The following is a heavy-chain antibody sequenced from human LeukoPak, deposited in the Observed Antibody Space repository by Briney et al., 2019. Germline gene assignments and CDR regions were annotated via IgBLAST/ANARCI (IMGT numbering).Heavy chain of an antibody. CDR2: IYYSGST. V-gene: IGHV4-59*01. Sequence: PSETLSLTCTVSGGSISSYYWSWLRQPPGKGLEWLGYIYYSGSTNYNPSLKSRVTTSVDTSKNQFSLKLSSVTAADTAVYYCARVARYYDILTGSNDAFDIWGQGTMVTVSS. CDR1: GGSISSYY. D-gene: IGHD3-9*01. CDR3: ARVARYYDILTGSNDAFDI. J-gene: IGHJ3*02.